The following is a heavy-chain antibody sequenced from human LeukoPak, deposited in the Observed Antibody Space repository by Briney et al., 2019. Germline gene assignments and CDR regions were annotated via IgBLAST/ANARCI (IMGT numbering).Heavy chain of an antibody. Sequence: PGGSLRLSCAASGFTFSNYAMTWVRQAPGKGLEWVAGISYDEMYQYYADSVKGRFTISRDNSKNTLFLQMNSLRAEDTAIYYCAKDRDYYGSGSDYWGQGTLVTVSS. J-gene: IGHJ4*02. CDR3: AKDRDYYGSGSDY. V-gene: IGHV3-30*18. D-gene: IGHD3-10*01. CDR1: GFTFSNYA. CDR2: ISYDEMYQ.